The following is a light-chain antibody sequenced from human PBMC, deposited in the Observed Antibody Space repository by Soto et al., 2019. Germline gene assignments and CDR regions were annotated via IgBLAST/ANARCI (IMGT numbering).Light chain of an antibody. CDR3: QQYYTTLWT. CDR2: WAS. J-gene: IGKJ1*01. CDR1: QSVLYSSNNKNY. Sequence: DIVMTQSPDSLAVSLGERATINCKSSQSVLYSSNNKNYLAWYQQKPGQPPKLLVYWASTRESGVPDRFSGSGSGKDLTLTIRSLQAEDVAVYYCQQYYTTLWTFGQGTKVEFK. V-gene: IGKV4-1*01.